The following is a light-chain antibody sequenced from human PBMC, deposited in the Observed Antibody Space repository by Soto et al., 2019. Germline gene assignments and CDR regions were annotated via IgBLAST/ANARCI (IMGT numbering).Light chain of an antibody. Sequence: EIVLTQSPDTLSLSPGERATLSCRASQSVSSYLTWYQQKPGQAPRLLIYDASNRATGIPARFSGSGGGTDFALTISSLEPEDAAVDYCQQRGNWPPWTFGQGTRVEIK. CDR2: DAS. CDR3: QQRGNWPPWT. V-gene: IGKV3-11*01. J-gene: IGKJ1*01. CDR1: QSVSSY.